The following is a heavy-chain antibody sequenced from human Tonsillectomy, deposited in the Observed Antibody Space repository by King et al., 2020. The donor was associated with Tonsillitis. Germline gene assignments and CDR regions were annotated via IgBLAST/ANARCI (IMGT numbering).Heavy chain of an antibody. CDR1: GYTFTSYD. CDR2: INAYSGNT. V-gene: IGHV1-18*01. Sequence: QLVQSGAEVKKPGASVKVSCKASGYTFTSYDISWVRHAPGQGLEWMGWINAYSGNTNYVQKFQGRVTMTTDTSTRTVYMELRSLRSDDTAVYYCAGGGLGSGGHWGQGTLVTVSS. J-gene: IGHJ4*02. CDR3: AGGGLGSGGH. D-gene: IGHD5-12*01.